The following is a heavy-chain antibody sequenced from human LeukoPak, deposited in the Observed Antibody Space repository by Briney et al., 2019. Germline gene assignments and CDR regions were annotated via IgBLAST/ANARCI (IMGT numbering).Heavy chain of an antibody. V-gene: IGHV4-34*01. D-gene: IGHD3-10*01. Sequence: SESLSLTCAVYGGSFSGYYWSWIRQPPGKGLEWIGEINYSGSTNYNPSLKSRVTISVDTSKNQFSLKLSSVTAADTAVYYCARHGNYYGSGSYYWGQGTLVTVSS. CDR1: GGSFSGYY. CDR3: ARHGNYYGSGSYY. J-gene: IGHJ4*02. CDR2: INYSGST.